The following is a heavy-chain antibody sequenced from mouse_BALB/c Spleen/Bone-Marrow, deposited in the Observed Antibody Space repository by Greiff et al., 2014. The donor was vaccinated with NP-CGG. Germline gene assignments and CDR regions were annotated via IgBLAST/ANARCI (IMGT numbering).Heavy chain of an antibody. J-gene: IGHJ1*01. CDR2: IYPYNGVS. CDR3: ESRGEYFDV. Sequence: VHVKQSGPELVKPGASVKISCKASGYSFTGYYMHWVKQSHGNSLDWIGYIYPYNGVSSYNQKFKGKATLTVDKSSSTAYMELRSLTSDDSAAYYCESRGEYFDVWGAGTTVTVSS. CDR1: GYSFTGYY. V-gene: IGHV1-31*01.